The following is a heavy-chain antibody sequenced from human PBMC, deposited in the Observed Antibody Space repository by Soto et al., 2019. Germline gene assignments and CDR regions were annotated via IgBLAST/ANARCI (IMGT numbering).Heavy chain of an antibody. CDR2: MSPKTGNT. Sequence: QVQLVQSGAEVKKPGASVKVSCKASGYTFTTYDINWVRQATXQGLEWIGWMSPKTGNTGYAQNFQGRVTMTRNPXXXXXXXXXXXXXXXXXXXXXXAXGXXXXXFXLWGQGTLVPVSS. CDR3: AXGXXXXXFXL. J-gene: IGHJ5*02. CDR1: GYTFTTYD. V-gene: IGHV1-8*01.